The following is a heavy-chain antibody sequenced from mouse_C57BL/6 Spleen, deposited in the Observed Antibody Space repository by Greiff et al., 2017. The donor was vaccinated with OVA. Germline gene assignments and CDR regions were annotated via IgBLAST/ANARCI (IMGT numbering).Heavy chain of an antibody. J-gene: IGHJ2*01. Sequence: QVQLKESGPELVKPGASVKISCKASGYAFSSSWMNWVKQRPGKGLEWIGRIYPGDGDTNYNGKFKGKATLTADKSSSTAYMQLSSLTSEDSAVYFCARFYYGSGGYFDYWGQGTTLTVSS. D-gene: IGHD1-1*01. CDR1: GYAFSSSW. CDR2: IYPGDGDT. CDR3: ARFYYGSGGYFDY. V-gene: IGHV1-82*01.